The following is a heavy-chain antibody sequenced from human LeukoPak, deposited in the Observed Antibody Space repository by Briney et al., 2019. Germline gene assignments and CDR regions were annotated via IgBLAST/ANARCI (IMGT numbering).Heavy chain of an antibody. V-gene: IGHV1-69*04. J-gene: IGHJ4*02. CDR3: ARGLFYYDSSGYYLTD. CDR1: GGTFSSYA. Sequence: SVKVSRKASGGTFSSYAISWVRQAPGQGLEWMGRIIPILGIANYAQKFQGRVTITADKSTSTAYMELSSLRSEDTAVYYCARGLFYYDSSGYYLTDWGQGTLVTVSS. CDR2: IIPILGIA. D-gene: IGHD3-22*01.